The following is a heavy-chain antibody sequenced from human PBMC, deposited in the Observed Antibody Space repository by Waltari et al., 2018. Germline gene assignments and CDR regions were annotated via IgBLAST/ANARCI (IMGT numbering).Heavy chain of an antibody. V-gene: IGHV1-18*01. Sequence: QVQLVQSGAEVKKPGASVKVSCKASGYTFTSYGINWVRQAPGQGLEWMGWINANNGNTKYAQSLQGRVTMTTDTSTSTAYMDLRSLRSDDTAVYYCSRDRNVVVVAASPGAFDIWGQGTMVTVSS. CDR2: INANNGNT. CDR1: GYTFTSYG. J-gene: IGHJ3*02. D-gene: IGHD2-15*01. CDR3: SRDRNVVVVAASPGAFDI.